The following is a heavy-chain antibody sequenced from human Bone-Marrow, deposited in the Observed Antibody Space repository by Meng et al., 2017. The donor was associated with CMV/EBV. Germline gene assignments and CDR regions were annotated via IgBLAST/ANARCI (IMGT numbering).Heavy chain of an antibody. Sequence: GGSLRLSCTASGFTFSSYAMSWVRQAPGKGLEWVSAISGSGGSTYCADSVKGRFTISRDNSKNTLYLQMNSLRAEDTAVYYCAKGAQYYDILTPFDYWGQGTLVTVSS. V-gene: IGHV3-23*01. CDR1: GFTFSSYA. J-gene: IGHJ4*02. D-gene: IGHD3-9*01. CDR2: ISGSGGST. CDR3: AKGAQYYDILTPFDY.